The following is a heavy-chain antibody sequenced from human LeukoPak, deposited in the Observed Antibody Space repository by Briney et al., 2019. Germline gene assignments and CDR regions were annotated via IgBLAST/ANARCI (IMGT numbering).Heavy chain of an antibody. V-gene: IGHV3-7*01. CDR3: ARGPDYGIRSDYLDY. CDR2: IKKDGTVK. Sequence: GGSLTLSCAASEFRFSDHWMTWVRQAPGKGLEWVADIKKDGTVKNHVESVGGRFTISRDNAKNSLYLQMRSLRVDDTAVYFCARGPDYGIRSDYLDYWGQGTLVTASS. D-gene: IGHD4-17*01. J-gene: IGHJ4*02. CDR1: EFRFSDHW.